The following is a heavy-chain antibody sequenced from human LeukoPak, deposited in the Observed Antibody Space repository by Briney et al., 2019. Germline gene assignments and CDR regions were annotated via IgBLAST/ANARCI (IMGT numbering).Heavy chain of an antibody. D-gene: IGHD3-22*01. CDR3: ARDDSSGYYYVDY. J-gene: IGHJ4*02. CDR2: ISSSGTTI. V-gene: IGHV3-48*03. Sequence: GGSLRLSCAASGFTFNTYAMTWVRQAPGKGLEWVSYISSSGTTIYYADSVKGRFTISRDNAKNSLYLQMNSLRAEDTAVYYCARDDSSGYYYVDYWGQGTLVTVSS. CDR1: GFTFNTYA.